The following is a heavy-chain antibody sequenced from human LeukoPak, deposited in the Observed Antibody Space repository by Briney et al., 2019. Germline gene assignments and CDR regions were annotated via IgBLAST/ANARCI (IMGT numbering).Heavy chain of an antibody. CDR2: INHSGST. CDR3: ARVPGASDY. J-gene: IGHJ4*02. CDR1: GGSFSGYY. V-gene: IGHV4-34*01. Sequence: SETLSLTCAVYGGSFSGYYWSWIRQPPGKGLEWIGEINHSGSTNYNPSLKSRVTISVDTSKNQFSLKLSSVTAADMAVYYCARVPGASDYWGQRTLVTVSS. D-gene: IGHD2-2*01.